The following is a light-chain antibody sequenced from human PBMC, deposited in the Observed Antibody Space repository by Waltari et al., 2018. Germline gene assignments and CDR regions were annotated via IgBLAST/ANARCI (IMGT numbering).Light chain of an antibody. Sequence: SYELTQPPSVSVSPGRTARITCSGDALPKQYASWYQQKPGQAPVLVIYKDSERPSGIPERFSGSSSGTTVTLTISGVQAEDEADYYCQSADSSGTVVFGGGTKLTVL. CDR1: ALPKQY. J-gene: IGLJ2*01. V-gene: IGLV3-25*03. CDR2: KDS. CDR3: QSADSSGTVV.